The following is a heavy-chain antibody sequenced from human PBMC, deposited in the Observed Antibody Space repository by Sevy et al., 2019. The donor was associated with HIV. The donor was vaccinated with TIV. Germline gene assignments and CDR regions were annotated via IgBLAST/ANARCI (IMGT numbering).Heavy chain of an antibody. CDR2: VYYTGGT. V-gene: IGHV4-59*08. Sequence: SNTLSLTCTVSGGSINSDHWNWIRQPPGKGLEWIGYVYYTGGTNYNPSLKNRVTISVDRTKNQFSLKLTSVTAADTDVYYCARRNDFDIWGQGTMVTVSS. CDR1: GGSINSDH. J-gene: IGHJ3*02. CDR3: ARRNDFDI.